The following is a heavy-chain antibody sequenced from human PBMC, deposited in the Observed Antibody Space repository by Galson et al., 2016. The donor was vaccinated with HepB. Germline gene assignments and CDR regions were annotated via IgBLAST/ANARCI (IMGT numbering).Heavy chain of an antibody. CDR3: ARAAQWESDF. D-gene: IGHD1-26*01. CDR1: GFTFSAYA. CDR2: ILDNGETT. J-gene: IGHJ4*02. V-gene: IGHV3-23*01. Sequence: SCAASGFTFSAYAMTWVRQVPGQGLEWVSGILDNGETTYYAGSVKGRFTISRDNFKDMLYLQMNNLRADDTAVYYCARAAQWESDFWGQGTLVIVSS.